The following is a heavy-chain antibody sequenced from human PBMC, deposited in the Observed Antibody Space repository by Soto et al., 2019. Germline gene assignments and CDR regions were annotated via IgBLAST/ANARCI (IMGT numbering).Heavy chain of an antibody. D-gene: IGHD3-10*01. V-gene: IGHV4-4*07. CDR2: IYTSGST. Sequence: QVQLQESGPGLVKPSETLSLTCTVSGGSISSYYWSWIRQPAGEGLEWIGRIYTSGSTNYNPSLTSRVTMSVDTSKNQFSLKLSSVTAADTAVYYCARDGEPGTYYYYYGMDVWGQGTTVTVSS. CDR1: GGSISSYY. J-gene: IGHJ6*02. CDR3: ARDGEPGTYYYYYGMDV.